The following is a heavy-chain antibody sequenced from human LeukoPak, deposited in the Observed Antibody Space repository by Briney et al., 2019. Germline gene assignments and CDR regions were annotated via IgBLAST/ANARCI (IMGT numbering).Heavy chain of an antibody. D-gene: IGHD3-22*01. V-gene: IGHV4-4*07. CDR2: ILTSGST. Sequence: KPSESLSLTCTVSGGSISSYYWSWIRQPAGKGLEWIGRILTSGSTNCNPSLKSRVTMSVDTSKNLFSLKLSSVTAADTAVYYCAREIPDAFGGGYYYAPEAFDIWGQGTMVTVSS. CDR1: GGSISSYY. CDR3: AREIPDAFGGGYYYAPEAFDI. J-gene: IGHJ3*02.